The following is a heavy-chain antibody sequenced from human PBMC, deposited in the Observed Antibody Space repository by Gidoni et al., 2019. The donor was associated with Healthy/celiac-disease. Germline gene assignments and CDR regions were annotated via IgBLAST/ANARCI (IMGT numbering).Heavy chain of an antibody. CDR3: AKALTIFGVLERY. Sequence: EVQLLESGGGLVQPGGSLSLSSAASPFPFSSKAMSWVRQAPGTGLEWVSAISGSGGSTYYADSVKGRFTISRDNSKNTLYLQINSLRAEDTAVYYCAKALTIFGVLERYWGQGTLVTVSS. CDR1: PFPFSSKA. CDR2: ISGSGGST. J-gene: IGHJ4*02. V-gene: IGHV3-23*01. D-gene: IGHD3-3*01.